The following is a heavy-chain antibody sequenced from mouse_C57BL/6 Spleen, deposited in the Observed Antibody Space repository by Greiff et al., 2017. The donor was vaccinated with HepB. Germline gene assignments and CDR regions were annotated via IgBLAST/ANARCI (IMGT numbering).Heavy chain of an antibody. V-gene: IGHV1-55*01. Sequence: VQLQQPGAELVKPGASVKMSCKASGYTFTSYWITWVKQRPGQGLEWIGDIYPGSGSTNYNEKFKSKATLTVDTSSSTAYMQLSSLTSEDSAVYYCARSRQLVLSFAYWGQGTLVTVSA. J-gene: IGHJ3*01. CDR2: IYPGSGST. CDR1: GYTFTSYW. CDR3: ARSRQLVLSFAY. D-gene: IGHD3-2*01.